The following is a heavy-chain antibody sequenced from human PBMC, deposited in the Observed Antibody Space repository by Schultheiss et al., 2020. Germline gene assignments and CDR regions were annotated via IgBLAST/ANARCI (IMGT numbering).Heavy chain of an antibody. CDR2: IRSKANSYAT. Sequence: GESLKISCAASGFTFSGSAMHWVRQASGKGLEWVGRIRSKANSYATAYAASVKGRFTISRDDSKNTAYLQMNSLKTEDTAVYYCTRSTPAAMENWFDPWGQGTLVTVSS. D-gene: IGHD2-2*01. V-gene: IGHV3-73*01. CDR1: GFTFSGSA. J-gene: IGHJ5*02. CDR3: TRSTPAAMENWFDP.